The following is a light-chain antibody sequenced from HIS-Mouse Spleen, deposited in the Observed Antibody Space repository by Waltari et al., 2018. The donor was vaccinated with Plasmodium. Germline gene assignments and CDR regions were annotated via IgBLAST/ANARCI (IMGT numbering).Light chain of an antibody. Sequence: QSALTQPASVSGSPGQSITISCPGPSRDFGGSTYFSWYQQHPGKAPKLMIYEVSNRPSGVSNRFSGSKSGNTASLTISGLQAEDEADYYCSSYTSSSTRVFGGGTKLTVL. V-gene: IGLV2-14*01. CDR3: SSYTSSSTRV. J-gene: IGLJ3*02. CDR1: SRDFGGSTY. CDR2: EVS.